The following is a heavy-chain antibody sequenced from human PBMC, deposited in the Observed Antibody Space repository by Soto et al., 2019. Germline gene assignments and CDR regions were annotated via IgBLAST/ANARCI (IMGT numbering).Heavy chain of an antibody. J-gene: IGHJ4*02. D-gene: IGHD1-26*01. CDR1: GYTFTSYG. Sequence: QVQLVQSGAEVKKPGASVKVSCKASGYTFTSYGISWVRQTSGQGLEWMGWISDYNGNTNYAQKLKGRVTMTTDTSASTAYMELRSLRAADTAVYYCARSGVWEPRDYWGQGTLVTVSS. CDR3: ARSGVWEPRDY. CDR2: ISDYNGNT. V-gene: IGHV1-18*01.